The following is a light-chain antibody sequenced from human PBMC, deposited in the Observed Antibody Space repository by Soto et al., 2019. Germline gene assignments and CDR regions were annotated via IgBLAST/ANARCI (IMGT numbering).Light chain of an antibody. CDR1: SSDVGTYNY. CDR3: SSYTTSNIRV. Sequence: QSALTQPASVSGSPGQSITISCTGTSSDVGTYNYVSWYQHRPGKAPKLMIYDVSYRPSGVSNRFSGSKSANTASLTISGLQAEDEADYYCSSYTTSNIRVFRGGTKLTVL. V-gene: IGLV2-14*01. CDR2: DVS. J-gene: IGLJ3*02.